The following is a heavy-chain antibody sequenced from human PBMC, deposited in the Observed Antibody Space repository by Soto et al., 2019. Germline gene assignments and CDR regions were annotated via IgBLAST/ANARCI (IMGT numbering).Heavy chain of an antibody. CDR2: ISGSGGST. CDR3: AKAGYDFWSGYWDY. Sequence: GGSLRLSCASSGFTFSSYAMSLVRQAPGKGLEWVSAISGSGGSTYYADSVKGRFTISRDNSKNTLYLQMNSLRAEDTAVYYCAKAGYDFWSGYWDYWGQGTLVTVSS. J-gene: IGHJ4*02. D-gene: IGHD3-3*01. CDR1: GFTFSSYA. V-gene: IGHV3-23*01.